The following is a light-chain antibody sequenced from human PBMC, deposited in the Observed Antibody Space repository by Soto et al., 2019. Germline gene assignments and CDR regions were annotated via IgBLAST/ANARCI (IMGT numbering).Light chain of an antibody. Sequence: QSALTQPASVSGSPGQSITISCTGTSSDVGGYNYVSWYQQHPGKAPKLMIYEVNKRPSGVPDRFSGSKSGNTASLTVSGLQAEDEANYYCSSYAGSNNLVFGGGTK. CDR3: SSYAGSNNLV. V-gene: IGLV2-8*01. J-gene: IGLJ3*02. CDR1: SSDVGGYNY. CDR2: EVN.